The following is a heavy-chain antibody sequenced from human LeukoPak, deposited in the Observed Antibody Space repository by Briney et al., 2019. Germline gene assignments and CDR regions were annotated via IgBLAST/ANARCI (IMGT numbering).Heavy chain of an antibody. CDR2: INHSGST. Sequence: PSETLSLTCAVYGGSFSGYYWSWIRQPPGKGLEWIGEINHSGSTNYNPSLKSRVTISVDTSKNQFSLKLSSVTAADTAVYYCASGVDSSENFDYWGQGTLVTVSS. J-gene: IGHJ4*02. V-gene: IGHV4-34*01. D-gene: IGHD3-22*01. CDR1: GGSFSGYY. CDR3: ASGVDSSENFDY.